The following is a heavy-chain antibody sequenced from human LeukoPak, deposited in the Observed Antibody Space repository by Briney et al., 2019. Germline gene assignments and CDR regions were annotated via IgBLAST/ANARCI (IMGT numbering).Heavy chain of an antibody. D-gene: IGHD5-18*01. CDR2: VLDSVRT. CDR1: AGSITSNY. J-gene: IGHJ4*02. V-gene: IGHV4-59*01. CDR3: ATLKRGSIYGYFDF. Sequence: SETLSLTCTVSAGSITSNYWSWISQPPGKGLEWIAYVLDSVRTKDNPSLESRLTLSADTSKNQFSLRLSSVTAADTAVYYCATLKRGSIYGYFDFWGQGIKVTVSS.